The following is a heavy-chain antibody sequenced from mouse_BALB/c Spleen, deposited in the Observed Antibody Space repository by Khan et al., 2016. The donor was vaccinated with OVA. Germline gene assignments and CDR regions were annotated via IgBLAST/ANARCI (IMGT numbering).Heavy chain of an antibody. V-gene: IGHV1S137*01. CDR3: ARPAYDSYYDY. J-gene: IGHJ2*01. D-gene: IGHD2-3*01. Sequence: QVQLQQSGPELVRPGVSVKISCKGSGYTFTDYAMHWVKQSHAKSLEWIGLISTYSGNTNYKQKFKGKATMTVDKSSSTAYMELARLTSEDYAIYYCARPAYDSYYDYWGQGTTLTVSS. CDR2: ISTYSGNT. CDR1: GYTFTDYA.